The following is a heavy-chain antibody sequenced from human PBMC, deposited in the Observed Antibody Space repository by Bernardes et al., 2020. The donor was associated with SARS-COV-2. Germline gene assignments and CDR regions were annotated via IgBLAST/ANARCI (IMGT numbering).Heavy chain of an antibody. D-gene: IGHD2-15*01. CDR3: ARDPALYCSGGSCYNPAMDV. Sequence: GGSLRLSCAASGFTFSSYAMHWVRQAPGKGLEWVAVISYDGSNKYYADSVKGRFTISRDNSKNTLYLQMNSLRAEDTAVYYCARDPALYCSGGSCYNPAMDVWGQGTTVTVSS. J-gene: IGHJ6*02. CDR1: GFTFSSYA. CDR2: ISYDGSNK. V-gene: IGHV3-30-3*01.